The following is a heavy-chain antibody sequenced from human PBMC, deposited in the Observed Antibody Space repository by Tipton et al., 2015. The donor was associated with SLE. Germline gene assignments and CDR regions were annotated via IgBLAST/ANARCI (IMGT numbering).Heavy chain of an antibody. CDR1: GFTFDDYA. Sequence: SLRLSCAASGFTFDDYAMHWVRQAPGKGLEWVSGISWNSDSIGYADSVKGRFTISRDNAKNSLYLQMNSLRAEDTAVYYCASAGLQWLGYDAFDIWGQGTMVTVSS. CDR3: ASAGLQWLGYDAFDI. J-gene: IGHJ3*02. CDR2: ISWNSDSI. V-gene: IGHV3-9*01. D-gene: IGHD6-19*01.